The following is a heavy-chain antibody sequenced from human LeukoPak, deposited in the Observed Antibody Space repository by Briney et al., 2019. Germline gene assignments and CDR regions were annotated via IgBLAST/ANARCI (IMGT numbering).Heavy chain of an antibody. CDR1: GYTFTSYD. CDR2: MNPNSGNT. CDR3: ARVYYGSGSQYYYYGMDV. Sequence: ASVKVSCKASGYTFTSYDTNWVRQATGQGLEWMGWMNPNSGNTGYARKFQGRVTMTRNTSISTAYMELSSLRSEDTAVYYCARVYYGSGSQYYYYGMDVWGQGTTVTVSS. J-gene: IGHJ6*02. D-gene: IGHD3-10*01. V-gene: IGHV1-8*01.